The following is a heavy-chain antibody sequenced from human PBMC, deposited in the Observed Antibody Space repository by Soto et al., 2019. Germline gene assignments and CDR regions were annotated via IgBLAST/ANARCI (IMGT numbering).Heavy chain of an antibody. Sequence: EVQLVESGGGLVRPGGSLRLSCVASGSTFGTYTMSWVRQAPGKGLEWVSSISSSSSYIYYADSVKGRFTISRDNAKNSLYLQMNSLRAEDTAVYYCAREVSIFGVIVHDYWGQGTLVTVSS. J-gene: IGHJ4*02. D-gene: IGHD3-3*01. CDR2: ISSSSSYI. CDR1: GSTFGTYT. V-gene: IGHV3-21*01. CDR3: AREVSIFGVIVHDY.